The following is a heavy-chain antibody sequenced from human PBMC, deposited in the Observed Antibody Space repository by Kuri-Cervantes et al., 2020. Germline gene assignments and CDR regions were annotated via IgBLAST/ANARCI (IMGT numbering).Heavy chain of an antibody. Sequence: SETLSLTCTVSGGSISRYYWGWIRQSPGKGLEWIGTGSAHYNPSLRSRVTISVDTSKNQFSLKVNSVTAADTALYYCVRLRHWFGGVDYWGRGTLVTVSS. CDR3: VRLRHWFGGVDY. CDR2: GSA. D-gene: IGHD3-10*01. CDR1: GGSISRYY. V-gene: IGHV4-59*08. J-gene: IGHJ4*02.